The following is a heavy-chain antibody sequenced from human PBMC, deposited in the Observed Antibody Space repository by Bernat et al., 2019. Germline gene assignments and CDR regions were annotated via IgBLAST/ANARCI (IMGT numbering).Heavy chain of an antibody. D-gene: IGHD6-19*01. V-gene: IGHV3-49*04. CDR1: GSGFTFGDYA. CDR2: IRSKAYGGTT. CDR3: TRAVSSGWYGVIDY. Sequence: EVQLLESGGGSGQPGQSLRLSCTASGSGFTFGDYAMSWVRQAPGKGLEWVGFIRSKAYGGTTEYAASVRGRFSISRDDSKSIAYLQMNSLKTEDTAVYYCTRAVSSGWYGVIDYWGQGTLVTVSS. J-gene: IGHJ4*02.